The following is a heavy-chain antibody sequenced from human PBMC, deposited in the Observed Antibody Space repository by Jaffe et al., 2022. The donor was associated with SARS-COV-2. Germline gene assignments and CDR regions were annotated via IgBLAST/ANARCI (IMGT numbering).Heavy chain of an antibody. J-gene: IGHJ6*02. D-gene: IGHD6-13*01. CDR2: INHSGST. Sequence: QVQLQQWGAGLLKPSETLSLTCAVYGGSFSGYYWSWIRQPPGKGLEWIGEINHSGSTNYNPSLKSRVTISVDTSKNQFSLKLSSVTAADTAVYYCAREHSRYGMDVWGQGTTVTVSS. CDR1: GGSFSGYY. CDR3: AREHSRYGMDV. V-gene: IGHV4-34*01.